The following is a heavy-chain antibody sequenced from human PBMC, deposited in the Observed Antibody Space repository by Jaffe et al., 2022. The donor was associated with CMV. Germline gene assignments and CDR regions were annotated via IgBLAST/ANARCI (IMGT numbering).Heavy chain of an antibody. Sequence: QVQLVESGGGVVQPGRSLRLSCAASGFTFSSYGMHWVRQAPGKGLEWVAVIWYDGSNKYYADSVKGRFTISRDNSKNTLYLQMNSLRAEDTAVYYCARARGEVPAAIWGWFDPWGQGTLVTVSS. D-gene: IGHD2-2*02. CDR2: IWYDGSNK. J-gene: IGHJ5*02. V-gene: IGHV3-33*01. CDR1: GFTFSSYG. CDR3: ARARGEVPAAIWGWFDP.